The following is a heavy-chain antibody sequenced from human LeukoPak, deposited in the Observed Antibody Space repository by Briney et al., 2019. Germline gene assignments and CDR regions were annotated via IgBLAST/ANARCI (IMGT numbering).Heavy chain of an antibody. CDR2: ISDTGNT. Sequence: PGGSLRLSCAASGFTLSSYAMSWVRQAPGKGLEWVSAISDTGNTYHADSVKGRFTISRDNSKNTLYLQMNSLRAEDTAVYYCARIYYDILTGSLYYYYYMDVWGKGTTVTISS. J-gene: IGHJ6*03. V-gene: IGHV3-23*01. CDR1: GFTLSSYA. D-gene: IGHD3-9*01. CDR3: ARIYYDILTGSLYYYYYMDV.